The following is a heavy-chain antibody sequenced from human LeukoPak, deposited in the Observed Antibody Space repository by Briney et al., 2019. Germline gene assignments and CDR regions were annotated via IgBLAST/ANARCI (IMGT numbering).Heavy chain of an antibody. CDR3: ASGIVVPAADYYMDV. D-gene: IGHD2-2*01. Sequence: SETLSLTCTVSGGSISSGGYYWSWIRQHPGKGLEWIGYIYYSGSTYYNPSLKSRVTISVDTSKNQFSLKLSSVTAADTAVYYCASGIVVPAADYYMDVWGKGTTVTVSS. V-gene: IGHV4-31*03. CDR2: IYYSGST. CDR1: GGSISSGGYY. J-gene: IGHJ6*03.